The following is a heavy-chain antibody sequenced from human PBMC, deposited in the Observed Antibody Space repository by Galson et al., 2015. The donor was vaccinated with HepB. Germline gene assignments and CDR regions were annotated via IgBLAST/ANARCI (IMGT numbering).Heavy chain of an antibody. CDR3: ARSLSSGWYDAFDI. V-gene: IGHV3-21*01. J-gene: IGHJ3*02. D-gene: IGHD6-19*01. CDR2: ISSSSSYI. CDR1: GFTFSSYS. Sequence: SLRLSCAASGFTFSSYSMNWVRQAPGKGLEWVSSISSSSSYIYYADSVKGRFTISRDNAKNSLYLQMNSLRAEDTAVYYCARSLSSGWYDAFDIWGQGTMVTVSS.